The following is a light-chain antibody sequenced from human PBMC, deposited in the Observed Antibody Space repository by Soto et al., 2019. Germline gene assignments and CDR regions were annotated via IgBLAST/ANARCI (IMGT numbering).Light chain of an antibody. J-gene: IGLJ1*01. CDR2: EVS. CDR1: SSDVGGYNY. CDR3: YSYAGSSAV. Sequence: QSVLTQPPSASGSPGQSVTISCTGTSSDVGGYNYVSWYQQHPGQAPKLMSYEVSKRHSGVPDRFSGSKSGNTASLTVYGLEAEDDADYYCYSYAGSSAVFGTGTKLTVL. V-gene: IGLV2-8*01.